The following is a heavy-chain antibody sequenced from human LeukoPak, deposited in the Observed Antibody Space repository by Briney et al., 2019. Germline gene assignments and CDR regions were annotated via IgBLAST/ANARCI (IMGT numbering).Heavy chain of an antibody. CDR3: ARGVYSAFDY. J-gene: IGHJ4*02. CDR2: IYYSGST. V-gene: IGHV4-31*03. D-gene: IGHD2-21*01. Sequence: SETLSLTCTVSGGSISSGGYYWSWIRQHPGKGLEWIGYIYYSGSTYYNPSLKSRVTISVDTSKSQFSLKLSSVTAADTAVYFCARGVYSAFDYWGQGTLVTVSS. CDR1: GGSISSGGYY.